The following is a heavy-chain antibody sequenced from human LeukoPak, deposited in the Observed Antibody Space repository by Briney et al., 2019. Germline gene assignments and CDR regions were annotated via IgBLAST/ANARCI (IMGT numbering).Heavy chain of an antibody. Sequence: GRSLRLSCAASGFTFSSYGMHWVRQAPGKGLEWVAVIWYDGSNKYYADSVKGRFTISRDNSKNTLYLQMTSLRAEDTAVYYCAKDRAGGSGAGTRGDYWGQGTLVTVSS. J-gene: IGHJ4*02. D-gene: IGHD1-1*01. V-gene: IGHV3-33*06. CDR3: AKDRAGGSGAGTRGDY. CDR2: IWYDGSNK. CDR1: GFTFSSYG.